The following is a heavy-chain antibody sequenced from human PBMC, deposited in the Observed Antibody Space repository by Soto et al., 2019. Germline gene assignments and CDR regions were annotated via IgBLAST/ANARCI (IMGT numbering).Heavy chain of an antibody. CDR1: GGTFSSYA. CDR3: ARVPGTIFGVVITPRYYYGMDV. J-gene: IGHJ6*02. Sequence: QVQLVQSGAEVKTPGSSVKVSCKASGGTFSSYAISWVRQDPGQGLEWMGGIIPIFGTANYAQKFQGRVTITADESTSTADMELSSLRSEDTAVYYCARVPGTIFGVVITPRYYYGMDVWGQGTTVTVSS. CDR2: IIPIFGTA. V-gene: IGHV1-69*01. D-gene: IGHD3-3*01.